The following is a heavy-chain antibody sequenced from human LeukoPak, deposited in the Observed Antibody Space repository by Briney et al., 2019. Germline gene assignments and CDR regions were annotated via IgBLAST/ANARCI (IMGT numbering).Heavy chain of an antibody. CDR1: GFTFSSYS. D-gene: IGHD6-13*01. V-gene: IGHV3-21*01. Sequence: GGSLRLSCAASGFTFSSYSMNWVRQPPGKGLEWVSSISSSSYIYYADSVKGRFTISRDNAKNSLYLQMNSLRAEDTAMYYCARGPPGGSSWTSYYFDYWGQGTLVTVSS. CDR3: ARGPPGGSSWTSYYFDY. CDR2: ISSSSYI. J-gene: IGHJ4*02.